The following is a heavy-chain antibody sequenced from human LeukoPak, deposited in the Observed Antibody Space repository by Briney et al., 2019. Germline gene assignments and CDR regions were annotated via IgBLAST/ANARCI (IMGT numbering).Heavy chain of an antibody. V-gene: IGHV3-7*01. CDR1: GFTFSSYW. CDR3: ARYDSSGYLTFDY. J-gene: IGHJ4*02. D-gene: IGHD3-22*01. Sequence: GGSLRLSCAASGFTFSSYWMSWVRQAPGKGLEWVANIKQDGSEKYYVDSVKGRFTISRDNAKNSLYLQMNSLRAEDTAVYYCARYDSSGYLTFDYWGQGTLVTVSS. CDR2: IKQDGSEK.